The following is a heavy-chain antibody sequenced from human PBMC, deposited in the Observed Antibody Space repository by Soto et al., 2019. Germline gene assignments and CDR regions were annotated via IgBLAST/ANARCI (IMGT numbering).Heavy chain of an antibody. J-gene: IGHJ6*03. CDR2: ISGSVGST. V-gene: IGHV3-23*01. CDR3: AKGTDIVVVPAAMSNYYYYYMEV. CDR1: GFTFSSYA. D-gene: IGHD2-2*01. Sequence: EVQLLESGGGLVQPGGSLRLSCAASGFTFSSYAMSWVRQAPGKGLEWVSSISGSVGSTYYADSVKGRFTISRDNSKNTLYLQMNSLRAEDTAVYYCAKGTDIVVVPAAMSNYYYYYMEVWGKGTTVTVSS.